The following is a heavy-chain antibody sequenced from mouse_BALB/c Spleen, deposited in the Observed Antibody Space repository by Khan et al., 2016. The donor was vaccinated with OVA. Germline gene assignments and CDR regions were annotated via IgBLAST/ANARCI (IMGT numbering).Heavy chain of an antibody. CDR1: GYTFINYW. CDR3: ARRGLRWDFDY. Sequence: QVQLKESRAELAKPGASVKMSCKASGYTFINYWILWVKQRPGQGLEWIGYINPSTAYTEYNQNFKDKATLTADKSSSTAYMQLSSLTSEDSAVYYCARRGLRWDFDYWGQGTTLTVSS. J-gene: IGHJ2*01. CDR2: INPSTAYT. D-gene: IGHD1-1*01. V-gene: IGHV1-7*01.